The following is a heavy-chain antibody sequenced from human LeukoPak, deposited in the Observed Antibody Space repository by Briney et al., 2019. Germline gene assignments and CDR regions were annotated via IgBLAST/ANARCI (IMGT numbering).Heavy chain of an antibody. CDR3: ARNEGYCSSTSCDAYYFYMDA. J-gene: IGHJ6*03. D-gene: IGHD2-2*01. CDR1: GFTFSDYS. CDR2: ISSASTYI. Sequence: PGGSLRLSCTASGFTFSDYSMNWVRQAPGKGLEWVSSISSASTYISYADSVKGRFTISRDNAKNSLYPQMNNLRAEDTAVYYCARNEGYCSSTSCDAYYFYMDAWGKGTTVTVSS. V-gene: IGHV3-21*01.